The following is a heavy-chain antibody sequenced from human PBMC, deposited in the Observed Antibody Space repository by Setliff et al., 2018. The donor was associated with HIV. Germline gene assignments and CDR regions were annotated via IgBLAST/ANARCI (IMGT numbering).Heavy chain of an antibody. Sequence: SETLSLTCTVSGGSISTSNYYWGWIRQPPGKGLEWIGSIYYSGNTYYNPSLKSRVTISVDTSKNQFSLKLSPVTAADTAVYYCARHYNGAVADAYSYYYYMDVWGKGTTVTVSS. CDR2: IYYSGNT. J-gene: IGHJ6*03. CDR1: GGSISTSNYY. CDR3: ARHYNGAVADAYSYYYYMDV. D-gene: IGHD6-19*01. V-gene: IGHV4-39*01.